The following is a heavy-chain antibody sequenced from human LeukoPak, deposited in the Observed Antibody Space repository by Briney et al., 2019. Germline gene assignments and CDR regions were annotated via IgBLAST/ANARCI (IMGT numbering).Heavy chain of an antibody. Sequence: SETLSLTCAVSGGSFSGYYRSWIRQPAGKGLEWIWRIYTSGSTNYNPSLKSRVSMSVDTSKNQFSLKLSSVTAADTAVYYCAREIVVVPAANVQYYYGMDVWGQGTTVTVSS. J-gene: IGHJ6*02. D-gene: IGHD2-2*01. V-gene: IGHV4-4*07. CDR2: IYTSGST. CDR1: GGSFSGYY. CDR3: AREIVVVPAANVQYYYGMDV.